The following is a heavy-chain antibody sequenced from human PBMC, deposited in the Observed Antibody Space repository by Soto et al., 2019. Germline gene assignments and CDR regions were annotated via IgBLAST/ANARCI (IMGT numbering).Heavy chain of an antibody. CDR1: GFIFRSYG. Sequence: QVQLVESGGGVVQPGRSLRLSCAASGFIFRSYGMHWVRQAPGKGLEWGAVISYDGNNKYFADSVKGRFNISRDNFKTTVYLQMNSLSTDDTAVYYSAKGYIAAPGVLDGIDVWGQGTMVTVSS. D-gene: IGHD6-13*01. CDR3: AKGYIAAPGVLDGIDV. CDR2: ISYDGNNK. V-gene: IGHV3-30*18. J-gene: IGHJ3*01.